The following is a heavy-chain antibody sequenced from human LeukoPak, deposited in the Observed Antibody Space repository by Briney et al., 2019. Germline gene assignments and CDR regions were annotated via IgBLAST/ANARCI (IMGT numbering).Heavy chain of an antibody. Sequence: PSETLSLTCGVYGVSFGGYFWSCIRQPPGKGLEWIGEINHSGTTNYNPSLRSRVTMSVDTSKNHFSLRLSSVTAADTAVYYCASRRDDSSGWFSIDYWGQGTLVTVSS. CDR1: GVSFGGYF. CDR3: ASRRDDSSGWFSIDY. V-gene: IGHV4-34*01. CDR2: INHSGTT. D-gene: IGHD6-19*01. J-gene: IGHJ4*02.